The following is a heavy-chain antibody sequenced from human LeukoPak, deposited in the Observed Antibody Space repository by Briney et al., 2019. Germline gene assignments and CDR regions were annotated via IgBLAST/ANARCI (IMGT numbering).Heavy chain of an antibody. Sequence: SETLSLTCAVSGGSISSGGYSWSWIRQPPGKGLEWIGYIYHSGSTNYNPSLKSRVTISVDTSKNQFSLKLSSVTAADTAVYYCARTPRRIAARHFDYWGQGTPVTVSS. J-gene: IGHJ4*02. CDR3: ARTPRRIAARHFDY. CDR1: GGSISSGGYS. D-gene: IGHD6-6*01. V-gene: IGHV4-30-2*01. CDR2: IYHSGST.